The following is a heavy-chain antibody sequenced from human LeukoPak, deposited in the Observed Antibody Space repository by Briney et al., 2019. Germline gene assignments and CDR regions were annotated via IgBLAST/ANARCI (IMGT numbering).Heavy chain of an antibody. J-gene: IGHJ4*02. CDR3: ATQPRGYSYGGYYFDY. CDR1: GFTFSSYW. CDR2: INSDRSST. V-gene: IGHV3-74*01. Sequence: GGSLRLSCAASGFTFSSYWMHWVRQAPGKGLVWVSRINSDRSSTSYADSVKGRFTISRDNAKNTLYLQMNSLRAEDTAVYYCATQPRGYSYGGYYFDYWGQGTLVTVSS. D-gene: IGHD5-18*01.